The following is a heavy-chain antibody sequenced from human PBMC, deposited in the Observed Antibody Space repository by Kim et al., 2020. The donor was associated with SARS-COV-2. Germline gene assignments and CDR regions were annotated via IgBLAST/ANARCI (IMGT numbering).Heavy chain of an antibody. D-gene: IGHD5-12*01. J-gene: IGHJ4*02. CDR1: GFTFSSYA. Sequence: GGSLRLSCAASGFTFSSYAMHWVRQAPGKGLEWVAVIWYDGSNKYYADSVKGRFTISRDNSKNTLYLQMNSLRAEDTAVYYCAKDFRYSGYDSFDYWGQGTLVTVSS. CDR3: AKDFRYSGYDSFDY. CDR2: IWYDGSNK. V-gene: IGHV3-33*06.